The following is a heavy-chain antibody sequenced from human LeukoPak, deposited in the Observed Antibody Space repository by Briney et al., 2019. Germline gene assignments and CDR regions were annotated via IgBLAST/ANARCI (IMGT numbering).Heavy chain of an antibody. D-gene: IGHD1-14*01. Sequence: GGSLRLSCAASGFTFSSYAMHWVRQAPGKGLEWVAVISYDGSNKYYADSVKGRFTISRDNSKNTLYLQMNSLRAEDTAVYYCARDGNQRWASDYWGQGTLVTVSS. CDR1: GFTFSSYA. CDR3: ARDGNQRWASDY. J-gene: IGHJ4*02. V-gene: IGHV3-30-3*01. CDR2: ISYDGSNK.